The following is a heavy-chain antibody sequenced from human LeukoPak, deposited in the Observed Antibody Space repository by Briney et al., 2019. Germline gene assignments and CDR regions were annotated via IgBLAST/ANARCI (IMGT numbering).Heavy chain of an antibody. CDR2: IYYSGTT. V-gene: IGHV4-30-4*01. Sequence: SQTLSLTCTVSGGSMSSGDYYWSWIRQPPGKGLEWIGYIYYSGTTYYNPSLKSRVTISVDTSKNQFSLNLSAMTAADTAVYYCARDYYDSRLGYYYYYMDVWGKGTTVTVSS. CDR1: GGSMSSGDYY. D-gene: IGHD3-22*01. CDR3: ARDYYDSRLGYYYYYMDV. J-gene: IGHJ6*03.